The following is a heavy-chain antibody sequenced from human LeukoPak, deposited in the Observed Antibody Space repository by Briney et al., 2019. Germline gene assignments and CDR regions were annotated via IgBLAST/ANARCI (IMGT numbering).Heavy chain of an antibody. CDR1: GGSISSYY. J-gene: IGHJ4*02. D-gene: IGHD3-10*01. Sequence: PSETLSLTCTVSGGSISSYYWSWIRQPPGKGLEWIGYIYYSGNTNYNPSLKSRVTISVDTSKNQFSLKLYSVTAADTAVYYCARQGLGVSAGVADSWGQGTLVTVSS. CDR3: ARQGLGVSAGVADS. V-gene: IGHV4-59*08. CDR2: IYYSGNT.